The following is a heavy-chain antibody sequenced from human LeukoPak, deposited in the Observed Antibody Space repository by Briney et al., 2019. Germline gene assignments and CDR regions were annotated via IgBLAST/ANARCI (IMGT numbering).Heavy chain of an antibody. CDR1: GYTFTAYH. J-gene: IGHJ3*02. Sequence: EASVKVSCKASGYTFTAYHMHWVRQAPGQGLEWMGWISPNSGDTGFAQKFQGRVTMTRDTSISTAYMELSRLRSDDTAVYYCARRVAVARRDAFDIWGQGTMVTVSS. V-gene: IGHV1-2*02. CDR2: ISPNSGDT. D-gene: IGHD6-19*01. CDR3: ARRVAVARRDAFDI.